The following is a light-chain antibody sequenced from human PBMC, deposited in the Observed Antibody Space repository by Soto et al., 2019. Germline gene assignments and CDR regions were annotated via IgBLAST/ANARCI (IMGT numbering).Light chain of an antibody. CDR1: SGHSSYA. Sequence: QLVLTQPPSASASLGASVKLTCTLSSGHSSYAIAWHQQQPEKGPRYLMKLNSDGSHSKGDGIPDRFSGSSSGAERYLTISSLQSEDEADYYCRTWGTGIRVFGGGTKVTVL. J-gene: IGLJ3*02. CDR2: LNSDGSH. CDR3: RTWGTGIRV. V-gene: IGLV4-69*01.